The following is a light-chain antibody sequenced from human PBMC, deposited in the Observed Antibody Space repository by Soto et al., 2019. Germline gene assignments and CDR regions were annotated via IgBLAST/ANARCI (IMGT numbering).Light chain of an antibody. CDR2: GAS. Sequence: EIVLTQSPGTLSLFPGERATLSCRASQSISSSYLAWYQQKPGQAPRLLIHGASNRATGIPDRFSGAASGTDFTLTISRLEPEDFAVYYCHQYGSAPAWTFGQGTKVEIK. J-gene: IGKJ1*01. V-gene: IGKV3-20*01. CDR3: HQYGSAPAWT. CDR1: QSISSSY.